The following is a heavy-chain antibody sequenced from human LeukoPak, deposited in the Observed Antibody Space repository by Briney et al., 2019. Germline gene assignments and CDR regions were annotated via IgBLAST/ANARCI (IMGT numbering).Heavy chain of an antibody. Sequence: GGSLRLSCAASAFTFSTYAMTWVRQAPAKGLEWVSAISSSDGSTYYANSVKGRFTISRDNSKNTLYLQMNSLRAEDTAVYYCAKGRTGYSYGYGIDYWGQGTLVTVSS. J-gene: IGHJ4*02. D-gene: IGHD5-18*01. CDR3: AKGRTGYSYGYGIDY. CDR1: AFTFSTYA. V-gene: IGHV3-23*01. CDR2: ISSSDGST.